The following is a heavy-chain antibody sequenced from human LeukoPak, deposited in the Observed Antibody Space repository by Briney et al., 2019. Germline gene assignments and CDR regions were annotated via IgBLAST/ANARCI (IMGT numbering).Heavy chain of an antibody. Sequence: QPGGSLRLSCAASGFTFSSYEMNWVRQAPGKGLEWVSYISRDGTTIYYADSVKGRFTISRDNAKNSLFLQMNSLRAEDTAVYYCARSSQYGSGADYWGQGTLVTVSS. CDR2: ISRDGTTI. CDR1: GFTFSSYE. V-gene: IGHV3-48*03. CDR3: ARSSQYGSGADY. J-gene: IGHJ4*02. D-gene: IGHD3-10*01.